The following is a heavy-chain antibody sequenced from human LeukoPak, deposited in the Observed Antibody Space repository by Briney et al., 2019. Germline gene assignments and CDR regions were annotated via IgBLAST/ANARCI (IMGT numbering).Heavy chain of an antibody. V-gene: IGHV4-34*01. J-gene: IGHJ4*02. CDR3: ARGTRTVITIFGVVTPYYFDY. D-gene: IGHD3-3*01. CDR2: INHSGST. Sequence: PSETLSLTCAVYGGSFSGYYWSWIRQPPGKGLEWIGEINHSGSTNYNPSLKSRVTISVDTSKNQFSLKLSSVTAAGTAVYYCARGTRTVITIFGVVTPYYFDYWGQGTLVTVSS. CDR1: GGSFSGYY.